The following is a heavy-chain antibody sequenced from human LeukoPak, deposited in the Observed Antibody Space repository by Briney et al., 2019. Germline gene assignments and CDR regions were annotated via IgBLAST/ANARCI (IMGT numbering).Heavy chain of an antibody. V-gene: IGHV4-4*07. CDR3: ARDESGNFPNWFDP. D-gene: IGHD1-26*01. J-gene: IGHJ5*02. CDR1: GDPMSSFY. CDR2: IYGSGST. Sequence: SETLSLTCSVSGDPMSSFYWNWIRQPAGEGLEWIGRIYGSGSTNYNPSLKSRVTMSIDTSNNQFSLRLRSVTAVDTAVYYCARDESGNFPNWFDPWGQGTLVTVSS.